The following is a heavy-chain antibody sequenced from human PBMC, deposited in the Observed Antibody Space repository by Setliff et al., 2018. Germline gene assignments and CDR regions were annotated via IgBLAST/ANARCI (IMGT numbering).Heavy chain of an antibody. CDR3: ARGAQWGYSGEDYFDY. J-gene: IGHJ4*02. CDR1: GFTFSSYA. Sequence: GGSLRLSCAASGFTFSSYAMSWVRQAPGEGLEWVSAISGSGGYTYYADSVKGRFTISRDKSKNTLYLQMNSLRAEDTAVYYCARGAQWGYSGEDYFDYWGQGTLVTVSS. CDR2: ISGSGGYT. V-gene: IGHV3-23*01. D-gene: IGHD1-26*01.